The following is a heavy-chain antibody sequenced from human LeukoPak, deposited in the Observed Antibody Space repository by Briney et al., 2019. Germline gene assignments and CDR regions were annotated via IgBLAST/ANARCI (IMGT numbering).Heavy chain of an antibody. D-gene: IGHD4-17*01. CDR2: ISGSGGST. Sequence: PGGTLRLSCVASGFTFSSNGMSWVRQAPGKGLEWVSAISGSGGSTYYADSVKGRFTISRDNSKNTLYLQMNSLRAEDTAVYYCARDPTTVTYFDYWGQGTLVTVSS. CDR3: ARDPTTVTYFDY. V-gene: IGHV3-23*01. J-gene: IGHJ4*02. CDR1: GFTFSSNG.